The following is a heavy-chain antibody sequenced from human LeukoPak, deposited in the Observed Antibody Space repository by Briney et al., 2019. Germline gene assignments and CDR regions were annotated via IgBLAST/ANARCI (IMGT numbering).Heavy chain of an antibody. Sequence: ASVKVSRKASGYTFTGYYMHWVRQAPGQGLEWMGWINPNSGGTNYAQKFQGRVTMTRDTSISTAYMELSRLRSDDTAVYYCARYFSSTSCVDYWGQGTLVTVSS. CDR2: INPNSGGT. D-gene: IGHD2-2*01. CDR3: ARYFSSTSCVDY. J-gene: IGHJ4*02. V-gene: IGHV1-2*02. CDR1: GYTFTGYY.